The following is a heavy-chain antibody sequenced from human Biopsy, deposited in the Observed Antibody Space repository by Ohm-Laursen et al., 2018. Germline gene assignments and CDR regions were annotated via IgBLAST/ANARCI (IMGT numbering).Heavy chain of an antibody. J-gene: IGHJ5*02. D-gene: IGHD3-22*01. CDR1: GYTFTGYH. CDR3: TRGGYYYDSLAYYYWFDP. V-gene: IGHV1-2*02. Sequence: ASVKVSCKASGYTFTGYHVHWVRQAPGQGLEWMGWINAKTGDTNYAQKFQGGVTMARDTSISTAYVDLSSLRSDDTAVYYCTRGGYYYDSLAYYYWFDPWGQGTLVTVSS. CDR2: INAKTGDT.